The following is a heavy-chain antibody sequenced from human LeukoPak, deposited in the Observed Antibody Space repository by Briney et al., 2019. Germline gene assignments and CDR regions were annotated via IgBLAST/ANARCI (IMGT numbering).Heavy chain of an antibody. Sequence: GGFLRLSCTTSGFTFRTYGMHWVRQAPGKGLEWVSFIQNDGSSEYYADSVKGRFTISRDNSKNTLYLQMNSLRAEDTAVYYCARAGDSSGWYSSYYFDYWGQGTLVTVSS. D-gene: IGHD6-19*01. CDR1: GFTFRTYG. CDR2: IQNDGSSE. CDR3: ARAGDSSGWYSSYYFDY. J-gene: IGHJ4*02. V-gene: IGHV3-30*02.